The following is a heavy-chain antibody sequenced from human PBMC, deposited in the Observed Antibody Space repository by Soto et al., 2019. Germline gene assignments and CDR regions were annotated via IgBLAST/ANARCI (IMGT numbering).Heavy chain of an antibody. D-gene: IGHD3-22*01. CDR2: FIPIFGTA. V-gene: IGHV1-69*12. J-gene: IGHJ4*02. CDR1: GGTFSSYA. Sequence: QVQLVQSGAEVKKPGSSVKVSCKASGGTFSSYAISWVRQAPGQGLEWMGGFIPIFGTADYAQKFQGRVTITAAESTITGNMALGSLRAEATAVYYCASHYDSSRYYYRDLDYWGQGTLVTVSS. CDR3: ASHYDSSRYYYRDLDY.